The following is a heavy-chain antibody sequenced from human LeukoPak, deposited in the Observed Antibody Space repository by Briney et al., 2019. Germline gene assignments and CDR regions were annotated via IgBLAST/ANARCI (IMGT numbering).Heavy chain of an antibody. CDR1: GFTFSSYG. V-gene: IGHV3-30*02. J-gene: IGHJ4*02. Sequence: PGGSLRLSCAASGFTFSSYGMHWVRQAPGKGLEWVAFIRYDGSNKYYADSVKGRFTISRDNSKNTLYLQMNSLRAEDTAVYYCAKAPVGFLEWFALDYWGQGTLVTVSS. CDR2: IRYDGSNK. D-gene: IGHD3-3*01. CDR3: AKAPVGFLEWFALDY.